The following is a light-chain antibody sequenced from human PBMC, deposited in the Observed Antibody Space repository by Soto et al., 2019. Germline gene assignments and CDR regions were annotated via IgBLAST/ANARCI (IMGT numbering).Light chain of an antibody. J-gene: IGKJ4*01. CDR3: QQYGSTPLT. CDR1: QSVISY. Sequence: ESVLTQSPGTLSLSPGERATLSCRASQSVISYLAWYQQKPGQAPRLLIYGASSRATGIPDRFSGSGSGTDFTLTISRPEPEDFAVYYCQQYGSTPLTFGGGTKVEIK. CDR2: GAS. V-gene: IGKV3-20*01.